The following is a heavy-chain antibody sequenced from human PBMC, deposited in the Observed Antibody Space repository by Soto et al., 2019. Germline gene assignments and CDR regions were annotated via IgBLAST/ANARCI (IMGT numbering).Heavy chain of an antibody. Sequence: ASVKVSCKASGYTFTGYYIHWVRQAPGQGLEWMGWINPNNGDTNYAQKFQGRVTMTRDTSTSTAYMELSSLRFDDTAVYYCAMHSGYDYVFDYWGQGTLVTVSS. CDR2: INPNNGDT. D-gene: IGHD5-12*01. V-gene: IGHV1-2*02. CDR3: AMHSGYDYVFDY. CDR1: GYTFTGYY. J-gene: IGHJ4*02.